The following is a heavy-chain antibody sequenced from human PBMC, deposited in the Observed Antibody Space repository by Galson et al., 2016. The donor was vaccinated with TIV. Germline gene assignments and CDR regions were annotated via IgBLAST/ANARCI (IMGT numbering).Heavy chain of an antibody. CDR2: INAGNGNA. CDR1: GYTFRDYA. CDR3: ARGATVTPYSFFDY. Sequence: SVKVSCKASGYTFRDYALHWVRQAPGQRPEWLGWINAGNGNAKLSQRFQDRVTITRDRSASTAYLTLTRLRSEDTAVYYCARGATVTPYSFFDYWGQGTLATVFS. D-gene: IGHD4-17*01. V-gene: IGHV1-3*01. J-gene: IGHJ4*02.